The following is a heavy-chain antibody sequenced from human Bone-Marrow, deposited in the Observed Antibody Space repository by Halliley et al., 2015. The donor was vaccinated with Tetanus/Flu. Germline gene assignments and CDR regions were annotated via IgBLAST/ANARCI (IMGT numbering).Heavy chain of an antibody. CDR3: AKGFYGHNSEGNKFDY. D-gene: IGHD4-17*01. CDR2: ISGSSDIT. J-gene: IGHJ4*02. Sequence: ISGSSDITYYADSVKGRFTISRDNSKNTVYLLLNSLRAEDTAIYYCAKGFYGHNSEGNKFDYWGQETLVTVSS. V-gene: IGHV3-23*01.